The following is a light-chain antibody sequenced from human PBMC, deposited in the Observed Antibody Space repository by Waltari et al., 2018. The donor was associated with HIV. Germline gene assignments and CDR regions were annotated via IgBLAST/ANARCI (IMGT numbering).Light chain of an antibody. Sequence: SYELTQPTSVSVSPGQTARITCSGDALPKQYAYWYQQKPGQAPVLVIYKDSERPSGIPERFSGSRSGTTVTLTIRGVEAEDEADYYCQSADSSGTWVFGRGTKLTVL. V-gene: IGLV3-25*03. CDR1: ALPKQY. CDR3: QSADSSGTWV. CDR2: KDS. J-gene: IGLJ3*02.